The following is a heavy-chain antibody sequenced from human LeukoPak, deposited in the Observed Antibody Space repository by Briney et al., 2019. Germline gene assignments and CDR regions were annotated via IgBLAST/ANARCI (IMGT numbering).Heavy chain of an antibody. CDR1: GFTFSSYA. CDR3: AKEEVAAYGDYYFDY. CDR2: ISGSGGST. J-gene: IGHJ4*02. V-gene: IGHV3-23*01. Sequence: GGSLRLSCAASGFTFSSYAMIWVRQAPGKGREWVSAISGSGGSTDYADSVKGRFTISRDNAKNTLYLQMNSLRAEDKAVYYCAKEEVAAYGDYYFDYWGQGTLVTVSS. D-gene: IGHD4-17*01.